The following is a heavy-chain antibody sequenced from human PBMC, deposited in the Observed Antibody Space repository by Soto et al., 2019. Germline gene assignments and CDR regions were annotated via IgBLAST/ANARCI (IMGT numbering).Heavy chain of an antibody. D-gene: IGHD2-21*01. V-gene: IGHV1-69*01. J-gene: IGHJ6*02. CDR1: GGSFRSYA. CDR3: ATSRGFYAAMEV. CDR2: IMAVFGTP. Sequence: QVQLVQSGAEVKKPGSSVRVSCKASGGSFRSYAISWVRQAPGQGLEWMGAIMAVFGTPTYXXXXXXXXXXXXXXXXXXXXXXXXXXRSDXTAVYYCATSRGFYAAMEVWGQXT.